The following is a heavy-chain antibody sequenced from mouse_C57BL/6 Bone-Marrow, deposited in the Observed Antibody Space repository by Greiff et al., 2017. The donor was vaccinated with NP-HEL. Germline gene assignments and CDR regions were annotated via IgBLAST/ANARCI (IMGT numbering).Heavy chain of an antibody. D-gene: IGHD1-1*01. CDR3: ASGGYGCSSDY. CDR2: IDPEDGET. CDR1: GFNINDYY. J-gene: IGHJ2*01. V-gene: IGHV14-2*01. Sequence: EVQLQQSGAELVKPGASLKLSCTASGFNINDYYMHWVKQRTEQGLEWIGRIDPEDGETKYAPKFQGKATITADTSSNTAYLQLSSLTSEDTAVYYCASGGYGCSSDYWGQGTTLTVSS.